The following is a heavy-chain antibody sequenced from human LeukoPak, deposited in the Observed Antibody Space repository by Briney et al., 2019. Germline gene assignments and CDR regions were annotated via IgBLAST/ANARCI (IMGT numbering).Heavy chain of an antibody. V-gene: IGHV3-30*03. CDR3: ARDQGAAVTTDWYFDL. J-gene: IGHJ2*01. CDR2: ISYDGSNK. CDR1: GFTFSSYG. Sequence: GRSLRLSCAASGFTFSSYGMHWVRQAPGKGLEWVAVISYDGSNKYYADSVKGRFTISRDNSKNTLYLQMNSLRAEDTAVYYCARDQGAAVTTDWYFDLWGRGTLVTVSS. D-gene: IGHD4-17*01.